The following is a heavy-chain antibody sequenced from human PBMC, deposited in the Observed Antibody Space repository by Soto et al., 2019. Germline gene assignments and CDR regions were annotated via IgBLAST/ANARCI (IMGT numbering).Heavy chain of an antibody. Sequence: QVHLVQSGAEVKEPGASVKVSCKTSGFTFTTHAIHWLRQAPGQRFEWMGWINAGNGNTKYSQTFQDRITITRDTSAHTAYMELSSLTFEDRAVYFCARRNSRGRIDYWGQGPLVTVSS. CDR2: INAGNGNT. D-gene: IGHD3-22*01. V-gene: IGHV1-3*01. CDR3: ARRNSRGRIDY. J-gene: IGHJ4*02. CDR1: GFTFTTHA.